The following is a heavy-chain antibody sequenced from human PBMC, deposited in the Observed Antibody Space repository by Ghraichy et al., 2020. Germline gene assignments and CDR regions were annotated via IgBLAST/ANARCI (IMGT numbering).Heavy chain of an antibody. V-gene: IGHV3-30-3*01. CDR2: ISYDGSNK. J-gene: IGHJ5*02. CDR3: ARVLSFRVYDSSGPLSP. CDR1: GFTFSSYA. Sequence: GGSLRLSCAASGFTFSSYAMHWVRQAPGKGLEWVAVISYDGSNKYYADSVKGRFTISRDNSKNTLYLQMNSLRAEDTAVYYWARVLSFRVYDSSGPLSPWGQGTLVTVSS. D-gene: IGHD3-22*01.